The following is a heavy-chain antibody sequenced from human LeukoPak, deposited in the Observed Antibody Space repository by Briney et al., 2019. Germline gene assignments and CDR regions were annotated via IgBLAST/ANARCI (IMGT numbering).Heavy chain of an antibody. Sequence: GGSLRLSCAASGFTFDDYAMHWVRQAPGKGLEWVSYISWNSGSVAYADSVKGRFTISRDNAKNSLYLQMNSLRTEDTALYYCAKGAGVGYCSSTSCFGDAFDIWGQGTMVTVSS. V-gene: IGHV3-9*01. CDR2: ISWNSGSV. D-gene: IGHD2-2*01. J-gene: IGHJ3*02. CDR1: GFTFDDYA. CDR3: AKGAGVGYCSSTSCFGDAFDI.